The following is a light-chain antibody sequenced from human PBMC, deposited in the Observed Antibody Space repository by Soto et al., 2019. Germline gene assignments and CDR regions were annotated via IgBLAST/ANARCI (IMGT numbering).Light chain of an antibody. CDR2: GTS. V-gene: IGKV3-20*01. J-gene: IGKJ1*01. Sequence: VLAQSPATLFVSPGERATLSCRASQSLSSSYLAWYQQKPGQAPRLLIYGTSNRATGIPDRFSGSGSGTDFALTISRLEPEDFAVYYCQQYGSSGTFGQGTKVDIK. CDR3: QQYGSSGT. CDR1: QSLSSSY.